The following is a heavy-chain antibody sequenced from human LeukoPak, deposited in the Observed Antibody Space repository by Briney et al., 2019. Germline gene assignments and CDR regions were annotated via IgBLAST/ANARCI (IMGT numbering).Heavy chain of an antibody. Sequence: WETLSLTCTVSGGSISSYYWSWVRQPPGKGLEWIGYIYTSGSTNYNPSLKSRVNISVDTSKNQFSLKLSSVTAADTAVYYCARGGGLVVPAARSPYYYYYMDVWGKGTTVTVSS. J-gene: IGHJ6*03. CDR2: IYTSGST. V-gene: IGHV4-4*09. D-gene: IGHD2-2*01. CDR3: ARGGGLVVPAARSPYYYYYMDV. CDR1: GGSISSYY.